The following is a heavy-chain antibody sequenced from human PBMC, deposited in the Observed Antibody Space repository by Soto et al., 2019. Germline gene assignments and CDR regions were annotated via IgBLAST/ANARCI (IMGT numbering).Heavy chain of an antibody. CDR2: IIPIFGTA. D-gene: IGHD2-21*02. Sequence: QVQLVQSGAEVKKPGSSVKVSCKASGGTFSSYAISWVRQAPGQGLEWMGGIIPIFGTANYAQKFQGRVTITADKSTSTAYMELSSMRSEDTAVYYCASTYCGGDCYSARFDYWGQGTLVTVSS. J-gene: IGHJ4*02. CDR1: GGTFSSYA. CDR3: ASTYCGGDCYSARFDY. V-gene: IGHV1-69*06.